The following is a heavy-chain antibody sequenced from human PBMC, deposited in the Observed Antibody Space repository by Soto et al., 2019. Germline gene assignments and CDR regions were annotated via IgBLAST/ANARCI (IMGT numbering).Heavy chain of an antibody. V-gene: IGHV4-39*01. Sequence: QLQLQESGPGLVKPSETLSLTCTVSGGSISSSSYYWGWIRQPPGKGLEWIGSIYYSGSTYYNPSLKSRVTISVDTSKNQFSLKLSSVTAADTAVYYCARKNSVSSKLYFEYWGQGTLVTVSS. CDR1: GGSISSSSYY. CDR3: ARKNSVSSKLYFEY. CDR2: IYYSGST. D-gene: IGHD1-26*01. J-gene: IGHJ4*02.